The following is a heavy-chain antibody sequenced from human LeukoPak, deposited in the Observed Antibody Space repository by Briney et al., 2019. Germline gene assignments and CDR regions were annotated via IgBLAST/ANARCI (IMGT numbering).Heavy chain of an antibody. V-gene: IGHV3-30-3*01. D-gene: IGHD3-10*01. CDR3: ARDRTGYYGSGSYYMGWFDP. Sequence: GGSLRLSCAASGFTFNRYAMHWVRQAPGKGLEWVEVISYDGSNKYYADSVKGRFTISRDNSKNTLYLQMNSLRAEDTAVHYCARDRTGYYGSGSYYMGWFDPWGQGTLVTVSS. CDR2: ISYDGSNK. J-gene: IGHJ5*02. CDR1: GFTFNRYA.